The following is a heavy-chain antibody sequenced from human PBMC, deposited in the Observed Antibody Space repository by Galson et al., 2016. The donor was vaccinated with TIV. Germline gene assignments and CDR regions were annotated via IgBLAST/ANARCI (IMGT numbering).Heavy chain of an antibody. J-gene: IGHJ3*02. V-gene: IGHV1-18*01. CDR3: AKAGAVLRYFDWLFDAFDI. CDR2: ISAYDGNT. CDR1: GYAFNMYG. Sequence: SVKVSCKATGYAFNMYGITWVRQALGQGLEWMGWISAYDGNTNYTQKLQGRVTMTTDTSTSTAYMELRTLRSDDTAVYYCAKAGAVLRYFDWLFDAFDIWGQGTMVAVSS. D-gene: IGHD3-9*01.